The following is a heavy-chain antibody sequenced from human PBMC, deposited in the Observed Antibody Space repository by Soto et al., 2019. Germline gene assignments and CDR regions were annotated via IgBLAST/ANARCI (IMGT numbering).Heavy chain of an antibody. D-gene: IGHD2-15*01. V-gene: IGHV1-69*06. J-gene: IGHJ3*02. Sequence: SVKVSCNASGGTFSSYAISWVRQAPGQGLEWMGGIIPIFGTANYAQKFQGRVTITADKSTSTAYMEVSSLRSEDTAVYYCARAVVDVVVVATNAFDIGGQGTMVTVSS. CDR2: IIPIFGTA. CDR1: GGTFSSYA. CDR3: ARAVVDVVVVATNAFDI.